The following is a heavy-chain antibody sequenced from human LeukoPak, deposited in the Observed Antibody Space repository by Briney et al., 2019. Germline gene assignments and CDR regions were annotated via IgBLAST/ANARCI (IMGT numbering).Heavy chain of an antibody. D-gene: IGHD2-21*01. CDR3: ASGRILFTSPLIY. J-gene: IGHJ4*02. Sequence: SETLSLTCAVYGGSFSGYYWSWIRQPPGKGLEWIGEINHSGSTNYNPSLKSRVTISVDTSKNQSSLKLSSVTAADTAVYYCASGRILFTSPLIYWGQGTLVTVSS. CDR1: GGSFSGYY. CDR2: INHSGST. V-gene: IGHV4-34*01.